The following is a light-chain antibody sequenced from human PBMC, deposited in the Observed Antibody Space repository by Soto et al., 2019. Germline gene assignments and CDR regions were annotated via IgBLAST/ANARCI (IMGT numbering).Light chain of an antibody. CDR3: QQYNNWPPLT. J-gene: IGKJ4*01. CDR2: GAS. V-gene: IGKV3-15*01. Sequence: EIVMTQSPATLSVSPGERATLSCRASQSVSSNFAWYQQKPGQAPRLLIYGASTRATGIPARFSGSRSGTEVTLTISILQSEDFAVYYCQQYNNWPPLTFGGGTKVEIK. CDR1: QSVSSN.